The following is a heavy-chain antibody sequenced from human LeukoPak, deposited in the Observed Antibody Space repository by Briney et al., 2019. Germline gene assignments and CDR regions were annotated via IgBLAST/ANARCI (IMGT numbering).Heavy chain of an antibody. J-gene: IGHJ4*02. V-gene: IGHV3-43*02. Sequence: GGSLRLSCAASGFTFDDYAMHWVRQAPGKGLEWLALISGDGDSTCYADSVKGRFTISRDNRKYSLYLQMNSLRTEDTAFYYCAKDSLEAAGNFDYWGQGTLVTVSS. D-gene: IGHD6-13*01. CDR1: GFTFDDYA. CDR2: ISGDGDST. CDR3: AKDSLEAAGNFDY.